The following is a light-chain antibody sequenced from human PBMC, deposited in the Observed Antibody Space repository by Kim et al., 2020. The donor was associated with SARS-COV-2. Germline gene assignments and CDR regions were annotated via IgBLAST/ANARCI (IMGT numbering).Light chain of an antibody. Sequence: LSPGERASLACRASQSRSKNDLAWYLQKPGQAPRLLIYAASSRPGGIPDRFSGSGSGTDFTLTISRLEPEDFAVYYCQQYGTSPYNFGQGTKLEI. CDR2: AAS. CDR1: QSRSKND. CDR3: QQYGTSPYN. V-gene: IGKV3-20*01. J-gene: IGKJ2*01.